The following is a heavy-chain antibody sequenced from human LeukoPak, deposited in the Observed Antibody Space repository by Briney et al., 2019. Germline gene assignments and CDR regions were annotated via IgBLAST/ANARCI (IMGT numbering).Heavy chain of an antibody. CDR2: IYYSGST. J-gene: IGHJ4*02. Sequence: SETLSLTCTVSGGSISSYYWSWIRQPPGKGLEWIGYIYYSGSTNYNPSLKSRVTISVDTSKNQFSLKLSSVTAADTAVYYCARDGGAAASPRAFDYWGQGTLVTVSS. V-gene: IGHV4-59*01. CDR1: GGSISSYY. CDR3: ARDGGAAASPRAFDY. D-gene: IGHD6-13*01.